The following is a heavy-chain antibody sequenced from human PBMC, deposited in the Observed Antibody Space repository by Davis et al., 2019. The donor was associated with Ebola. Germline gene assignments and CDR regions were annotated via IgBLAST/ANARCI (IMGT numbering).Heavy chain of an antibody. D-gene: IGHD3-3*01. CDR1: GVTLGNNY. CDR2: IYTGGYT. V-gene: IGHV3-66*01. CDR3: ARDLPEYYDFWSGYYL. Sequence: GESLKISCAASGVTLGNNYMNWVRQAPGKGLEWVSVIYTGGYTSYADSVKGRFTISRDNSKNTLYLQMNSLRAEDTAVYYCARDLPEYYDFWSGYYLWGQGTLVTVSS. J-gene: IGHJ4*02.